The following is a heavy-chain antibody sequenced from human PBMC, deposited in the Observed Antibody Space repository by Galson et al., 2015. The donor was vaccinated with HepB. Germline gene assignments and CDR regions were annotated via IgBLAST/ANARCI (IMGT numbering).Heavy chain of an antibody. Sequence: LSLTCTVSGGSISSGGYYWSWIRQHPGKGLEWIGDIYYSGNTYNNPSLKSRVTISVDTSKNQFSLKLSSVTAADTAVYYCARAFSSGWHFDYWGQGTLVTVSS. CDR3: ARAFSSGWHFDY. D-gene: IGHD6-19*01. J-gene: IGHJ4*02. CDR1: GGSISSGGYY. CDR2: IYYSGNT. V-gene: IGHV4-31*03.